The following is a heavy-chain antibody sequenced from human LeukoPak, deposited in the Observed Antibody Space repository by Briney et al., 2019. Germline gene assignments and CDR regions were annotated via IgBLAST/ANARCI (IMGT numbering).Heavy chain of an antibody. V-gene: IGHV3-21*01. Sequence: GGSLRLSCAASGFTFNSYSMNWVRQAPGKGLEWVSSTSSSSIYIYYADSVKGRFTISRDNAKNSPYLQMNSLRAEDTAVYYCTTRSPARYCSDGACYSSADYWGQGTLVTVSS. CDR2: TSSSSIYI. CDR1: GFTFNSYS. J-gene: IGHJ4*02. CDR3: TTRSPARYCSDGACYSSADY. D-gene: IGHD2-15*01.